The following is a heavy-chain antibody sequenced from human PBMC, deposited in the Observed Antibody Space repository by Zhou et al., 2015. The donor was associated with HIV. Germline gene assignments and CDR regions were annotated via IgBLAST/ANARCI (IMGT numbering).Heavy chain of an antibody. CDR2: VALVSNTT. CDR1: GINVANIV. V-gene: IGHV1-69*12. D-gene: IGHD3-16*01. Sequence: QGQLTQSGSEAKKPGSSITVTCDTSGINVANIVISWVRQAPGQGLQWLGAVALVSNTTHYSQDLVDRLTIFVDGTKKTVYMHMSRLRSDDTALYYCAAGPPFYDRAAYFHSWGQGPLSPS. CDR3: AAGPPFYDRAAYFHS. J-gene: IGHJ4*02.